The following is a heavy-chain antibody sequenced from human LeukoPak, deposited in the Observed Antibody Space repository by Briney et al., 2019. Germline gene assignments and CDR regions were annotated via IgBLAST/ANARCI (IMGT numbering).Heavy chain of an antibody. D-gene: IGHD2-2*02. J-gene: IGHJ6*02. CDR1: GFTFSSYG. CDR3: AREPVVVPAAIQSYYYYYGMDV. Sequence: GRSLRLSCAASGFTFSSYGMHWVRQAPGKGREWVAVIWYDGSNKYYADSVKGRFTISRDNSKNTLYLQMNSLRAEDTAVYYCAREPVVVPAAIQSYYYYYGMDVWGQGTTVTVSS. CDR2: IWYDGSNK. V-gene: IGHV3-33*01.